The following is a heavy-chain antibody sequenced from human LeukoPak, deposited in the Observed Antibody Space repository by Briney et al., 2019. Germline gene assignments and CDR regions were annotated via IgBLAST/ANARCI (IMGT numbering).Heavy chain of an antibody. D-gene: IGHD6-13*01. CDR2: IWYDGSNK. CDR1: GFTFNSYG. CDR3: ARAGTIAAAEGYYFDY. V-gene: IGHV3-33*01. Sequence: GGSLKLSCAASGFTFNSYGVHRVRQAPGKGLEGVADIWYDGSNKYYADSVKGRFTISRDNSKNTLYLQMNSLRAEDTAVYYCARAGTIAAAEGYYFDYWGQGTLVTVSS. J-gene: IGHJ4*02.